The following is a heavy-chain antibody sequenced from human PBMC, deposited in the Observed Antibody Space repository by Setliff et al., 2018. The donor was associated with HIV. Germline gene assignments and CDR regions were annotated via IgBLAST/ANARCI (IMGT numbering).Heavy chain of an antibody. CDR1: GFTFEDYG. V-gene: IGHV3-20*04. CDR2: INWNGGST. Sequence: PGGSLRLSCAVSGFTFEDYGMRWVRQAPGKGLEWVSGINWNGGSTGYVDSVKGRFTISRDNAKNSLYLQMNSLRAEDMALYYCVRDKWLVPDTFDIWGQGTMVTVSS. J-gene: IGHJ3*02. D-gene: IGHD6-19*01. CDR3: VRDKWLVPDTFDI.